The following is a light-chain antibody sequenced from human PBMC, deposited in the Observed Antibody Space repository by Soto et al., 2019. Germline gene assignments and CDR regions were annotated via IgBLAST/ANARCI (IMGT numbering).Light chain of an antibody. J-gene: IGKJ3*01. CDR2: DAS. CDR3: QQFNSYRLFT. Sequence: AIQLTQSPSSLSASVGDRVTITCRASQDISSPFAWYQQKPGKAPKLLIYDASSLESGVPSRFSCSGSGTDFTLTISSLQPEDFATYYCQQFNSYRLFTFGPGTKVDIK. CDR1: QDISSP. V-gene: IGKV1-13*02.